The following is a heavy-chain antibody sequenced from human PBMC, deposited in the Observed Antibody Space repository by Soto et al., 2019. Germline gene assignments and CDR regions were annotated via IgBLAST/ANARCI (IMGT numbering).Heavy chain of an antibody. J-gene: IGHJ6*02. V-gene: IGHV1-69*01. Sequence: QVQLVQSGAEVKNPGSAVKVSCKASGGTFSRYAISWVRQAPGQGLEWMGGIIPIFGTANYAQKFQGRVTITADESTSTAYMELSSLRSEDTAVYYCARGDPGYGDYGVHYYYGMDFWGQGNTVTVSS. CDR2: IIPIFGTA. CDR1: GGTFSRYA. D-gene: IGHD4-17*01. CDR3: ARGDPGYGDYGVHYYYGMDF.